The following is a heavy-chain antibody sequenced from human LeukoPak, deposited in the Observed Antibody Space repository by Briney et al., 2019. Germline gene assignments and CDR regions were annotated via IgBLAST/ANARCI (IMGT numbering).Heavy chain of an antibody. CDR3: AKRIPVTGVYYFDS. CDR1: GFSFSSYA. D-gene: IGHD6-19*01. J-gene: IGHJ4*02. V-gene: IGHV3-23*01. CDR2: ISGSGTYT. Sequence: GGPLRLSCAASGFSFSSYAMNWVRQAPGKGLEWVSGISGSGTYTYYADSVKGRFTISRDNSKNTLYLQMNSLRAEDTAVYYCAKRIPVTGVYYFDSWGQGTLVTVSS.